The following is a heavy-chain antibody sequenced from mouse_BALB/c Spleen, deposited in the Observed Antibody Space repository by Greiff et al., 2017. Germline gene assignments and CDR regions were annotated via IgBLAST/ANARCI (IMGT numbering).Heavy chain of an antibody. CDR1: GFAFSSYD. D-gene: IGHD2-1*01. CDR2: ISSGGGST. J-gene: IGHJ1*01. Sequence: EVQLVESGGGLVKPGGSLKLSCAASGFAFSSYDMSWVRQTPEKRLEWVAYISSGGGSTYYPDTVKGRFTISRDNPKNTLFLQMTSLRSEDTAMYYCARGGNYWYFDVWGAGTTVTVSS. CDR3: ARGGNYWYFDV. V-gene: IGHV5-12-1*01.